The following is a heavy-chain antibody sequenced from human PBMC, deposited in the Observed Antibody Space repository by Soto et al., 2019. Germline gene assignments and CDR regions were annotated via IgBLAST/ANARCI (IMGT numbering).Heavy chain of an antibody. CDR3: ARVLDQDDSSGYYHDP. J-gene: IGHJ5*02. CDR1: GFTFSSYA. Sequence: GGSLRLSCAASGFTFSSYAMHWVRQAPGKGLEWVAVISYDGSNKYYADSVKGRFTISRDNSKNTLYLQMNSLRAEDTVVYYCARVLDQDDSSGYYHDPWGQGTLVTVSS. D-gene: IGHD3-22*01. CDR2: ISYDGSNK. V-gene: IGHV3-30-3*01.